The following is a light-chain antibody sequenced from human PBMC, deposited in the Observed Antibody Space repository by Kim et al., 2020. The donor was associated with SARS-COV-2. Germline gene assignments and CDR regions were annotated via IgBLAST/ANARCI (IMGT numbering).Light chain of an antibody. Sequence: PGERATLSCRTSQSISSSYLGRYQQKPGQPPRLLIYAASSRATGIPDRFSGSGSGTDFTLTITRLEPEDFAVYYCQQYGSSLPWTFGQGTKVDIK. J-gene: IGKJ1*01. CDR3: QQYGSSLPWT. CDR2: AAS. CDR1: QSISSSY. V-gene: IGKV3-20*01.